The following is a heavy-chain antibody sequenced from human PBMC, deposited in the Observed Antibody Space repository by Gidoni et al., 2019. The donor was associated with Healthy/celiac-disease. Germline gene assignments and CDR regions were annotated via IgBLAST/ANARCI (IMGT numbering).Heavy chain of an antibody. V-gene: IGHV3-21*01. CDR3: VTTVVTPAGLDY. D-gene: IGHD4-17*01. CDR1: GFTFSSYS. J-gene: IGHJ4*02. CDR2: ISSSSSYI. Sequence: EVQLVESGGGLVKPGGSLRLSCAASGFTFSSYSMNWVRQAPGKGLEWVSSISSSSSYIYYADSVKGRFTISRDNAKNSLYLQMNSLRAEDTAVYYCVTTVVTPAGLDYWGQGTLVTVSS.